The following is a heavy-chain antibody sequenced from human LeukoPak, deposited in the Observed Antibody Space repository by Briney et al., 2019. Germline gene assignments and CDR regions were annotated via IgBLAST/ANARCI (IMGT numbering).Heavy chain of an antibody. CDR3: ARVAGAMVRGVSPYDYYYMDV. J-gene: IGHJ6*03. CDR2: ISAYNGNT. Sequence: ASVKVSCKASGGTFSSYGISWVRQAPGQGLEWMGWISAYNGNTNYAQKLQGRVTMTTDTSTSTAYMELRSLRSDDTAVYYCARVAGAMVRGVSPYDYYYMDVWGKGTTVTVSS. CDR1: GGTFSSYG. V-gene: IGHV1-18*01. D-gene: IGHD3-10*01.